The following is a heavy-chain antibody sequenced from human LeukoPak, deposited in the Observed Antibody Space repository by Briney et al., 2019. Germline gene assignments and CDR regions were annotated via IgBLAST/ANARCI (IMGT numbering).Heavy chain of an antibody. V-gene: IGHV4-4*09. D-gene: IGHD3-3*01. Sequence: SETLSLTCTVSGGSISSYYWSWIRQPPGKGLAWIGYIYTSGSTNYNPSLKSRDTISVDTSKNQFSLQLSSVTAADTAVYYCARLTYYDFWSGYGYYYYYYMDVWGKGTRVTVSS. CDR1: GGSISSYY. J-gene: IGHJ6*03. CDR2: IYTSGST. CDR3: ARLTYYDFWSGYGYYYYYYMDV.